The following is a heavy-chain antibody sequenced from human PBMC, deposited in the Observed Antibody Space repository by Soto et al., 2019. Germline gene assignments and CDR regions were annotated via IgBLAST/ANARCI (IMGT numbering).Heavy chain of an antibody. Sequence: EVQLVESGGGLIQPGGSLSLSCAVSGITVSSYYMSWVRQAAGKGLEWVSVIYAGTITYYADSVKGRFTIYRDNSKNTLNLEMNSLRVEDTAVYYCPRIPYDNSGTIFDYWGQGTLVTVSS. J-gene: IGHJ4*02. D-gene: IGHD3-22*01. V-gene: IGHV3-53*01. CDR1: GITVSSYY. CDR3: PRIPYDNSGTIFDY. CDR2: IYAGTIT.